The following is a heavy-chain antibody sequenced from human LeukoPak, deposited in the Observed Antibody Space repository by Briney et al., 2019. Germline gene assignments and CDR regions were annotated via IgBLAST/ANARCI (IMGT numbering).Heavy chain of an antibody. CDR2: ISGSGGST. Sequence: GGSLRLSCAASGFTFSSYAMGWVRQAPGKGLEWVSAISGSGGSTYYADSVKGRFTISRDNSKNTLYLQMNSLRAEDTAVYYCAKDQEYYYDRRGIDYWGQGTLVTVSS. CDR1: GFTFSSYA. CDR3: AKDQEYYYDRRGIDY. J-gene: IGHJ4*02. D-gene: IGHD3-22*01. V-gene: IGHV3-23*01.